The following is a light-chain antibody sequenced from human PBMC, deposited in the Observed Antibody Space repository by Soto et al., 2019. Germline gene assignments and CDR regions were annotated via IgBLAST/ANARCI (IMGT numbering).Light chain of an antibody. V-gene: IGKV3-20*01. CDR3: LQYDTAPRT. CDR1: QSLTSYK. Sequence: VLMQSPGTLSLSPGERATLSCRASQSLTSYKLAWYHQKPGQSPRLLIYGASSRAPGIPDRFSGSGSGTDFTFTISRLEPEDYAVYYCLQYDTAPRTFGQGKKVDI. CDR2: GAS. J-gene: IGKJ1*01.